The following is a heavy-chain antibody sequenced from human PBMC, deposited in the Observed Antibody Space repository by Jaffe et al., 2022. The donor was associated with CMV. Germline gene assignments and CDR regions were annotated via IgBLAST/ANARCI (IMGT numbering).Heavy chain of an antibody. CDR3: ARDPNWGSGY. CDR2: IDKTGSHK. CDR1: GFTFNYYD. V-gene: IGHV3-21*01. D-gene: IGHD7-27*01. J-gene: IGHJ4*02. Sequence: EVQLVESGGGLVKPGGSLRLSCAASGFTFNYYDMNWVRQAPGKGLEWVSAIDKTGSHKSYADSVKGRFSISRDNAQNSVFLQMDSLRAEDTAIYYCARDPNWGSGYWGQGTLVTVSS.